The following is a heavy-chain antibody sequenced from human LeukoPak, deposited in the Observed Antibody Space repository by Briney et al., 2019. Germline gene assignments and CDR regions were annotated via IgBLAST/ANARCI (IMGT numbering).Heavy chain of an antibody. Sequence: GGSLRLSCAASGFTFSSYGMSWVRQAPGKGLEWVSAISGSGGSTYYADSVKGRFTISRDNSKNTLYLQMNSLRFEDTSVYYCATELKMRGMDYWGQGTLVTVSS. V-gene: IGHV3-23*01. J-gene: IGHJ4*02. CDR2: ISGSGGST. D-gene: IGHD3-10*01. CDR3: ATELKMRGMDY. CDR1: GFTFSSYG.